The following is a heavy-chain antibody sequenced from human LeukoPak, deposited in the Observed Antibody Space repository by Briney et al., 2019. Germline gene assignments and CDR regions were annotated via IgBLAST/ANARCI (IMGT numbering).Heavy chain of an antibody. CDR1: GGSISSGGCY. Sequence: SETLSLTCTVSGGSISSGGCYWSWIRQHPGKGLEWVGYIYYSGSTYYNPSLKSRVTISVDTSKNQFSLKLSSVTAADTAVYYCARESNGDYDFWSGYQLNWFDPWGQGTLVTVSS. D-gene: IGHD3-3*01. CDR2: IYYSGST. CDR3: ARESNGDYDFWSGYQLNWFDP. V-gene: IGHV4-31*03. J-gene: IGHJ5*02.